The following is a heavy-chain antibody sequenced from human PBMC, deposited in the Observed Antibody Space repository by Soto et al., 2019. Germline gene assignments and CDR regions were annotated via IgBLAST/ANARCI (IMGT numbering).Heavy chain of an antibody. CDR2: IYWDDYK. D-gene: IGHD2-15*01. J-gene: IGHJ5*02. CDR3: ARQVRYCSGNGCPNLFDP. Sequence: QITLKESGPTLVKPTQTLTLTCTFSGFSLSTSGVGVGWIRQPPGKALEWLALIYWDDYKRYSPSLKTRLSINKDTPKEQVVVTMPNMDPVDTATYYCARQVRYCSGNGCPNLFDPWGPGTLVTASS. CDR1: GFSLSTSGVG. V-gene: IGHV2-5*02.